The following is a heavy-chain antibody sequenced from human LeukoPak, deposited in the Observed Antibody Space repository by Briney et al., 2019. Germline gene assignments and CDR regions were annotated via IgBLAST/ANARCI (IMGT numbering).Heavy chain of an antibody. D-gene: IGHD1-26*01. CDR2: IHSTGDTT. Sequence: GRSLRLSCAASGFTFSSYAMSWVRQAPGKGLEWVSAIHSTGDTTFYAVSVKGRFTISRDNSKNTLYLQMNSLRAEDTAIYYCAKGVYSGTYYSDYWGQGTLVTVSS. V-gene: IGHV3-23*01. CDR1: GFTFSSYA. J-gene: IGHJ4*02. CDR3: AKGVYSGTYYSDY.